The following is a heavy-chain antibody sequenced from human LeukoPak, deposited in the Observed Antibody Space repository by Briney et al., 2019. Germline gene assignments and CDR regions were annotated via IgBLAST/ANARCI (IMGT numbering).Heavy chain of an antibody. J-gene: IGHJ4*02. D-gene: IGHD2-15*01. CDR2: INSDGSST. CDR1: GFTFSSYW. V-gene: IGHV3-74*01. Sequence: GGSLRLSCAASGFTFSSYWMHWVRHAPGKGLVWVSRINSDGSSTSYADSVKGRFTISRDNAKNTLYLQMNSLRAEDTAVYYCARGYCSGGSCYSDYWGQGTLVTVSS. CDR3: ARGYCSGGSCYSDY.